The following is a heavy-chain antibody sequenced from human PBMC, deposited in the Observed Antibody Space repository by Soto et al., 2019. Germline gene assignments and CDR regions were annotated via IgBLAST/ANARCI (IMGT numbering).Heavy chain of an antibody. CDR2: IYYSGST. CDR3: ARAGSTFTPPYFDY. CDR1: GGSISSGDYY. D-gene: IGHD2-2*01. Sequence: SETLSLTCTVSGGSISSGDYYWSWIRQPPGKGLEWIGYIYYSGSTYYNPSLKSRVTISVDTSKNQFSLKLSSVTAADTAVYYCARAGSTFTPPYFDYWGPGILVTVSS. J-gene: IGHJ4*02. V-gene: IGHV4-30-4*01.